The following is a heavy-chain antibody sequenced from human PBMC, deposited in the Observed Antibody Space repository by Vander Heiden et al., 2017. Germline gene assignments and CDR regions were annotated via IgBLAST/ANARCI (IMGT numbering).Heavy chain of an antibody. CDR1: GGSINNNNYY. D-gene: IGHD3-10*01. Sequence: QLQLQESDPGLVKPSETLSLICTVSGGSINNNNYYWGWIRQPPGKGLEWIGSIYYSGSTYYNPSLKSRVTMSADTSKNQFSLKLSSVTAADTAVYYCARLEVVLVWFGGPDYWGQGTLVTVSS. J-gene: IGHJ4*02. CDR2: IYYSGST. V-gene: IGHV4-39*01. CDR3: ARLEVVLVWFGGPDY.